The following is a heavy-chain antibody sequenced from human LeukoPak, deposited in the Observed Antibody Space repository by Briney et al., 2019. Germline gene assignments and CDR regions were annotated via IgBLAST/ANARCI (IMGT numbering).Heavy chain of an antibody. Sequence: GASVKVSCKASGYIFSNYGISWVRQAPGQGLEWMGWISAYNGNTHYAQKLQGRVTMTTDTSTSTVYMELRSLRSDDTAVYYCARGSPPRRNYDSRGYYSYYFDYWGQGTLVTVSS. V-gene: IGHV1-18*01. D-gene: IGHD3-22*01. CDR1: GYIFSNYG. CDR2: ISAYNGNT. J-gene: IGHJ4*02. CDR3: ARGSPPRRNYDSRGYYSYYFDY.